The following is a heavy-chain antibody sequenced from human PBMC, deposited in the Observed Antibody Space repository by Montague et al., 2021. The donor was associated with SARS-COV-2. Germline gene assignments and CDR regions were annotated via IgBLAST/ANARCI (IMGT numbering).Heavy chain of an antibody. CDR3: VRVPYRLLFVPRYYGMDA. J-gene: IGHJ6*02. CDR1: GGSLSGYY. CDR2: ISHSGST. D-gene: IGHD2-2*01. V-gene: IGHV4-34*01. Sequence: SETLSLTCAVYGGSLSGYYWSWIRQPPGEGLEWIAEISHSGSTRYNPSLKSRVTISVDTSKNQFSLKLSSATAADMAVYYCVRVPYRLLFVPRYYGMDAWGQGTTVTVSS.